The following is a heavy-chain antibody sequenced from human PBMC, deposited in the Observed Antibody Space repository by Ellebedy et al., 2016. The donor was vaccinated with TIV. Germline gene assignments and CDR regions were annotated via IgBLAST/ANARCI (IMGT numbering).Heavy chain of an antibody. CDR3: ARGRQYSDSSAYYLDS. CDR1: GGSFSGYY. D-gene: IGHD3-22*01. V-gene: IGHV4-34*01. CDR2: INHSGST. Sequence: GSLRLSXAVYGGSFSGYYWSWIRQPPGKGLEWIGEINHSGSTNYNPSLKSRVTISVDTSKNQFTLKLSSVTAADTAVYYCARGRQYSDSSAYYLDSWGQGSLVTVSS. J-gene: IGHJ4*02.